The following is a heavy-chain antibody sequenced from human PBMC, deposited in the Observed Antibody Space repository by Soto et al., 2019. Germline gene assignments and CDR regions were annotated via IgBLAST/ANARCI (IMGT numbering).Heavy chain of an antibody. CDR3: ARDLWDSSWFNWFDP. Sequence: SETLSLTCAVSSGSISSSNWWSWVRQPPGKGLEWIGEIYHSGSTNYNPSLKSRVTISVDKSKNQFSLKLSSVTAADTAVYYCARDLWDSSWFNWFDPWGQGTLVTVSS. D-gene: IGHD6-13*01. CDR2: IYHSGST. V-gene: IGHV4-4*02. CDR1: SGSISSSNW. J-gene: IGHJ5*02.